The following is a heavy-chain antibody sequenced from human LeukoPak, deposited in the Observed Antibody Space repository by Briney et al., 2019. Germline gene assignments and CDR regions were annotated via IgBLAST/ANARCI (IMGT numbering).Heavy chain of an antibody. CDR3: ATRRRNYYDRSGYFGAFDI. CDR1: GFTFTVYS. Sequence: PGGSLRLSCAASGFTFTVYSMTWVRQAPGKGLEWVAFIRYDGSNKYYADSVKGRFTISRDNSKNTLYLQMNSLRAEDTAVYYCATRRRNYYDRSGYFGAFDIWGQGTMVTVSS. CDR2: IRYDGSNK. D-gene: IGHD3-22*01. V-gene: IGHV3-30*02. J-gene: IGHJ3*02.